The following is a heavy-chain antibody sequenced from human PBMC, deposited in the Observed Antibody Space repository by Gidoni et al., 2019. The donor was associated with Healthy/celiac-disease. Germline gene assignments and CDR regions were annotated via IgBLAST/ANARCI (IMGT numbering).Heavy chain of an antibody. D-gene: IGHD2-2*01. Sequence: EVQLVQSGAEVKKPVESLKISCKGPGYSFTSYWIGWVRQMPGKGLEWMGIINPGDSDTRYSPSFQGQVTISADKSISTAYLQWSSLKASDTAMYYCARRGRICTSCPGYGFDPWGQGTLVTVSS. CDR1: GYSFTSYW. CDR2: INPGDSDT. CDR3: ARRGRICTSCPGYGFDP. V-gene: IGHV5-51*01. J-gene: IGHJ5*02.